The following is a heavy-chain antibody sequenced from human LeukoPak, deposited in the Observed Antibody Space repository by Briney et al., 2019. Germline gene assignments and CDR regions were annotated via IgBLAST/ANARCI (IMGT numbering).Heavy chain of an antibody. D-gene: IGHD4-17*01. CDR1: GVSFDDYY. CDR2: INHSGYT. Sequence: PSETLSFTCAVSGVSFDDYYWSWVRRTPGKGLEWIGEINHSGYTNDSPSLKSRVTLSIDTSRKQFSLNLRSVTVADAGIYYCTRMTTGHDYWGQGTLVTVSS. J-gene: IGHJ4*02. CDR3: TRMTTGHDY. V-gene: IGHV4-34*01.